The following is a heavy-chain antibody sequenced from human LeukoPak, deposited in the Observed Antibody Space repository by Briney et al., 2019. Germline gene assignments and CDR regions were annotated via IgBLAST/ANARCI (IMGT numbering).Heavy chain of an antibody. Sequence: GGSLRLSCAASGFTFSSYAMSWVRQAPGKGLEWVSAISGSGGSTYYADSVKGRFTISRDNSKNTLYLQMNSLRAEDTAVYYCAKLGLVVVPAARAGDYWGQGTLVTVSS. CDR1: GFTFSSYA. CDR2: ISGSGGST. V-gene: IGHV3-23*01. D-gene: IGHD2-2*01. J-gene: IGHJ4*02. CDR3: AKLGLVVVPAARAGDY.